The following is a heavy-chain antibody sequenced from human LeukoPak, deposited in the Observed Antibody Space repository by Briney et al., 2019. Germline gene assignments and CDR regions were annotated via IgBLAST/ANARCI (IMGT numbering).Heavy chain of an antibody. CDR2: INERGSST. CDR3: AGGRLVAASKAVAIDY. V-gene: IGHV3-74*01. Sequence: GGSLRLSCAASGVTFSSSWLHWVRQAPGKGLVWVSRINERGSSTSYADSVKGRFTISRDNAKNTLYLQMNSLRADDTAVYYCAGGRLVAASKAVAIDYWGQGTLVTVSS. J-gene: IGHJ4*02. CDR1: GVTFSSSW. D-gene: IGHD5-12*01.